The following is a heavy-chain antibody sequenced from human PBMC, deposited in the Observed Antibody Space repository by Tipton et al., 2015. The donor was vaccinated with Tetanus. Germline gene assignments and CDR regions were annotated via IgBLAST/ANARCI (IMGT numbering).Heavy chain of an antibody. V-gene: IGHV4-30-2*06. CDR1: GGSINNGAYT. D-gene: IGHD3-10*01. CDR2: IFHTGGT. J-gene: IGHJ5*01. Sequence: TLSLTCTVSGGSINNGAYTWSWIRQSPGKGLEWIGYIFHTGGTYYNPSLKSRVTISVDGPNNQFSLNLKSVTAAVTAVYYCARSHGSVGFLWFDSWGQGTLVTVSS. CDR3: ARSHGSVGFLWFDS.